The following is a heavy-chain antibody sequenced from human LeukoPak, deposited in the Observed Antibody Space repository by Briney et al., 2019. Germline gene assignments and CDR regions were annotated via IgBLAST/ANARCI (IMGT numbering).Heavy chain of an antibody. CDR2: IYSGGST. CDR3: AREKGRWGFDY. D-gene: IGHD3-16*01. Sequence: GGSLRLSCAASGFTVSSNYMSWVREAPGEGLEWVSVIYSGGSTYYADSVKGRFTISRDNSKNTLYLQMNSLRAEDTAVYYCAREKGRWGFDYWGQGTLVTVSS. J-gene: IGHJ4*02. V-gene: IGHV3-66*02. CDR1: GFTVSSNY.